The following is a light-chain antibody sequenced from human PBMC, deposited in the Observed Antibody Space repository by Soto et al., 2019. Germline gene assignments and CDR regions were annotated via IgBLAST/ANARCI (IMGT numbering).Light chain of an antibody. Sequence: DIQMTQSPSTLSAFVGDRVAITCRASQRISNYLDWYQQKPGKAPKLLIYAASTLQSGVPSRFSGSGSGTEFTLTISSLQPDDFATYYCQQYNSYPLTFGGGTKVDIK. V-gene: IGKV1-39*01. J-gene: IGKJ4*02. CDR2: AAS. CDR1: QRISNY. CDR3: QQYNSYPLT.